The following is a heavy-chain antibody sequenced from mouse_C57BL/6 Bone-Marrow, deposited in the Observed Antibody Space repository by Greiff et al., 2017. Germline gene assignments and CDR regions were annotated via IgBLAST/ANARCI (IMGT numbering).Heavy chain of an antibody. D-gene: IGHD4-1*02. Sequence: VQLQQSGAELVRPGASVTLSCKASGYTFTDYEMHWVKQTPVHGLDWIGAIDPETGGTAYNQKFKGKAILTADKSSSTAYMERRSLTSEDSAVYYCTRSQLGRYAMGYWGQGTSVTVSS. CDR3: TRSQLGRYAMGY. J-gene: IGHJ4*01. CDR2: IDPETGGT. CDR1: GYTFTDYE. V-gene: IGHV1-15*01.